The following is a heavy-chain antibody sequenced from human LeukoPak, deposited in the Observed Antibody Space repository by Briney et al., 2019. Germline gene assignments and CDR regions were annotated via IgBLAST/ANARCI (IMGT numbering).Heavy chain of an antibody. V-gene: IGHV4-61*02. CDR3: ARGFAERYYYYMDV. J-gene: IGHJ6*03. D-gene: IGHD3-10*01. Sequence: SQTLSLTCTVSGGSISSGSYSWSWIRQPAGKGLESIGRIYPSGSTNYNPSLKSRVTISVDTSKNQFSLKLSSVTAADTAVYYCARGFAERYYYYMDVWGKGTTVTVSS. CDR1: GGSISSGSYS. CDR2: IYPSGST.